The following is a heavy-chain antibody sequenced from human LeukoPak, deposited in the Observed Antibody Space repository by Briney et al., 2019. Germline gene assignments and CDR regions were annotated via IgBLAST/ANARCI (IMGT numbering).Heavy chain of an antibody. CDR1: GGSISSGGYY. CDR2: IYYSGST. V-gene: IGHV4-31*03. CDR3: ARDVRHQDYYGMDV. J-gene: IGHJ6*02. Sequence: SETLSLTCTVSGGSISSGGYYWSWIRQHPGKGLEWIGYIYYSGSTYYNPSLKSRVTISVDTSKNQFSLKLSSVTAADTAVYYCARDVRHQDYYGMDVWRQGTTVTVSS.